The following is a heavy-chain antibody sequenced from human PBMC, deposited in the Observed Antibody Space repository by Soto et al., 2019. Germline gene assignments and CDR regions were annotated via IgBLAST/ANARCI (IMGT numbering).Heavy chain of an antibody. CDR2: IIPIFGTA. CDR1: GGTFSSYA. Sequence: QVQLVQSGAEVKKPGSSVKVSCKASGGTFSSYAISWVRQAPGQGLEWMGGIIPIFGTANYAQKFQGRVTSTADKSTSTAYMELSSLRSADTAVYYCARDFRIAARPGYFDYWGQGTLVTVSA. V-gene: IGHV1-69*06. J-gene: IGHJ4*02. CDR3: ARDFRIAARPGYFDY. D-gene: IGHD6-6*01.